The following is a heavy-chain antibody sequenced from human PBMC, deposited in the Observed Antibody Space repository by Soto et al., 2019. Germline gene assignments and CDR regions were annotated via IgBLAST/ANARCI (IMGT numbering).Heavy chain of an antibody. CDR1: GYNFTRYG. D-gene: IGHD2-2*01. CDR2: ISAYNGNT. J-gene: IGHJ5*02. CDR3: ARQDLGYCSSTSCPTPFDP. V-gene: IGHV1-18*01. Sequence: ASLKVSCKASGYNFTRYGISWVRQAPGQGLERMGWISAYNGNTNYVKKLQGRVTMTTDTSTSTAYMELRSLRSDDTAVYYCARQDLGYCSSTSCPTPFDPWGQGTLVTVSS.